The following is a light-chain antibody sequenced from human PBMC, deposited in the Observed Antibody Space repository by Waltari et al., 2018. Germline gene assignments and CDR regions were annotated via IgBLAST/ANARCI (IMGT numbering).Light chain of an antibody. CDR3: QQYESYAYT. J-gene: IGKJ2*01. V-gene: IGKV1-5*01. Sequence: DIQMTQSPSTLPASVGDRVTITCRASPSISTLLAWYQQKAGKAPKLLFYDASTLESGVPSRFSGGGSETEFTLTISSLHPDDFATYYCQQYESYAYTFGQGTKLEMK. CDR1: PSISTL. CDR2: DAS.